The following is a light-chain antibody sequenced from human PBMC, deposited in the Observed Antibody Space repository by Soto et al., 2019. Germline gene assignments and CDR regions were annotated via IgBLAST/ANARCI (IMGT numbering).Light chain of an antibody. J-gene: IGKJ5*01. CDR3: QQRSNWPTT. CDR2: DAS. CDR1: QSVSNY. V-gene: IGKV3-11*01. Sequence: EIVLTQSPATLSLSPGETATLSCRASQSVSNYLAWYQHKPGQAPRRLIYDASKRATGIPARFSGSGSETDFTLTISSLEPEDFAFYYCQQRSNWPTTFGQGTRLEIK.